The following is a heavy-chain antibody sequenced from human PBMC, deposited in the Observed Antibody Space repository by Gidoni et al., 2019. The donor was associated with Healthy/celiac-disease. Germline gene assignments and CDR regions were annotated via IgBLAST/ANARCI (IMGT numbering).Heavy chain of an antibody. CDR3: AKDSGGGSDY. CDR1: GFTFSSYG. V-gene: IGHV3-30*18. CDR2: ISYDGSNK. Sequence: QVQLVESGGGVVKPGRSLRLSCAASGFTFSSYGMHWVRQAPGKGLEWVAVISYDGSNKYYADSVKGRFTISRDNSKNTLYLQMNSLRAEDTAVYYCAKDSGGGSDYWGQGTLVTVSS. J-gene: IGHJ4*02.